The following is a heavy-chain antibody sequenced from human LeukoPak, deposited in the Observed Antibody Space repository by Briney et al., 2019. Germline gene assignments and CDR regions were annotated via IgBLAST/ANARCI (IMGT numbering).Heavy chain of an antibody. Sequence: SETLSLTCTVSGGSISSYYWSWIRQPPGKGLEWIGYIYYSGSTNYNPSLKSRVTISVDTSKNQFSLKLSSVTAADTAVYYCAGGVLAAAYDYWGQGTLVTVSS. V-gene: IGHV4-59*01. CDR1: GGSISSYY. CDR2: IYYSGST. J-gene: IGHJ4*02. CDR3: AGGVLAAAYDY. D-gene: IGHD6-13*01.